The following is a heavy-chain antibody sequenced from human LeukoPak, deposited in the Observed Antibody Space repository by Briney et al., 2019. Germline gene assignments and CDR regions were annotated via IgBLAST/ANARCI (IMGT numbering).Heavy chain of an antibody. CDR1: GGSISSYY. J-gene: IGHJ4*02. D-gene: IGHD5-24*01. CDR3: ARLEYRDGYPFDY. Sequence: PSETLSLTCTVSGGSISSYYWSWIRQPPGKGLEWIGYIYYSGSTNYNPSLKSRVTISVDTSKNQFSLKLSSVTAADTAVYYCARLEYRDGYPFDYWGQGTLVTVSS. V-gene: IGHV4-59*01. CDR2: IYYSGST.